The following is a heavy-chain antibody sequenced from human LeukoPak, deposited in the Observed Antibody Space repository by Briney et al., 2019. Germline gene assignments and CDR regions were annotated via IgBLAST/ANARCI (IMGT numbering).Heavy chain of an antibody. D-gene: IGHD3-10*01. J-gene: IGHJ3*02. V-gene: IGHV1-46*01. Sequence: ASVKVSCKASGYTFTSYHMHWVRQAPGQGLEWMGIINPSGGSTSYAQKFQGRVTMTRDTSTSTVYMELSSLRSEDTAVYYCAARLRGATTVRGQVAFDIWGQGTMVTVSS. CDR2: INPSGGST. CDR3: AARLRGATTVRGQVAFDI. CDR1: GYTFTSYH.